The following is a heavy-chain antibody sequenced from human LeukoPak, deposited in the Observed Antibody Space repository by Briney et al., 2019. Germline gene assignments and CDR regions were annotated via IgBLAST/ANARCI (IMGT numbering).Heavy chain of an antibody. Sequence: ASVKASCKASGYTLTSYAMHWVRQAPGQRLEWMGWINAGNGNTKYSQKFQGRVTITRDTSARTAYMELRSLRSEDTAVYYCATRSLSLDDFWSGYLGYWGQGTLATVSS. CDR1: GYTLTSYA. J-gene: IGHJ4*02. CDR2: INAGNGNT. V-gene: IGHV1-3*01. D-gene: IGHD3-3*01. CDR3: ATRSLSLDDFWSGYLGY.